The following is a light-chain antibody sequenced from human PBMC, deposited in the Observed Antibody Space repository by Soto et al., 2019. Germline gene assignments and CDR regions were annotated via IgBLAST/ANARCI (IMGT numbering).Light chain of an antibody. J-gene: IGKJ2*01. CDR1: QGIISW. Sequence: DIQMTQSPSSVSASLGNRVTITCRASQGIISWLAWYQQKPGKAPKLLIYTASSLQSGVPSRFSGSGSGTDFTLTISSLQPEDFATYYCQQTNSLPYTFGQGTKLEIK. V-gene: IGKV1-12*01. CDR3: QQTNSLPYT. CDR2: TAS.